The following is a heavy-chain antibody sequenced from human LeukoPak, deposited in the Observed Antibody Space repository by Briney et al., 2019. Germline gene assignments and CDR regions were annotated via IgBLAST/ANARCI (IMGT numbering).Heavy chain of an antibody. CDR1: GYTFTGYY. V-gene: IGHV1-2*02. CDR3: ARDVAYCGSDCYNWFDP. D-gene: IGHD2-21*01. Sequence: ASVKVSCKASGYTFTGYYMHWVRQAPGQGLEWMGWINPNSGGTNYAQKFQGRVTMTRDTSISTAYMELSRLRSDDTGVYYCARDVAYCGSDCYNWFDPWGQGTLVTVSS. CDR2: INPNSGGT. J-gene: IGHJ5*02.